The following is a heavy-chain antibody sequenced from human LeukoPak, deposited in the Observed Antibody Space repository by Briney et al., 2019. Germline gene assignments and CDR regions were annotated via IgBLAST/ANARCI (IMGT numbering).Heavy chain of an antibody. J-gene: IGHJ5*02. CDR1: GFTFSSYW. D-gene: IGHD5-18*01. CDR3: ARDGGYSYVLDWFDP. CDR2: INSDGSST. Sequence: GGSLRLSCAASGFTFSSYWMHWVRQAPGKGLGWVSRINSDGSSTSYADSVKGRFTISRDNAKNTLYLQMNSLRAEDTAMYYCARDGGYSYVLDWFDPWGQGTLVTVSS. V-gene: IGHV3-74*01.